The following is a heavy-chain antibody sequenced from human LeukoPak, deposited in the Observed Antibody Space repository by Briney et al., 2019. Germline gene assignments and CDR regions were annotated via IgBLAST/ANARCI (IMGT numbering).Heavy chain of an antibody. V-gene: IGHV3-23*01. Sequence: GGSLRLSCAASGFTFSSYAMSWVRQAPGKGLEWVSSISSSGGSTYYADSVKGRFTISRDYSSTTLYLQMNSLGADDTAVYYCAKVRHTGTVAGVDYWGQGTLVTVSS. CDR1: GFTFSSYA. CDR2: ISSSGGST. CDR3: AKVRHTGTVAGVDY. J-gene: IGHJ4*02. D-gene: IGHD6-19*01.